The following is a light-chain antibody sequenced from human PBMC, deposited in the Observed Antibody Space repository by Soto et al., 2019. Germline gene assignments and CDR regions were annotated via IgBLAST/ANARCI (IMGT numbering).Light chain of an antibody. J-gene: IGLJ1*01. CDR2: EVS. Sequence: QSALTQPPSASGSPGQSVTISCTGTSSDVGDYNYVSWYQRHPGKAPKLIISEVSKRPSGVPDRFSGSKSGNTASLTISGLQAEDEADYSCSSYTSTSTSLGTGTNVTVL. CDR3: SSYTSTSTS. CDR1: SSDVGDYNY. V-gene: IGLV2-8*01.